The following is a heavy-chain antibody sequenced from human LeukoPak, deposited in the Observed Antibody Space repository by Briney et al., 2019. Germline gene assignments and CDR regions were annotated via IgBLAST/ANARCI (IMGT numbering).Heavy chain of an antibody. V-gene: IGHV3-23*01. J-gene: IGHJ4*02. Sequence: DSVKGRFTISRDSAKNTLYLQMNSLRAEDTAVYYCAKSGLNPFDYWGQGALVTVSS. CDR3: AKSGLNPFDY. D-gene: IGHD2-15*01.